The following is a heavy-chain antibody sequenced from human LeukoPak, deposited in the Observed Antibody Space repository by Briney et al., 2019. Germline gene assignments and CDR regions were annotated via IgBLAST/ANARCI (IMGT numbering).Heavy chain of an antibody. V-gene: IGHV3-48*01. CDR1: GFSFSGYN. J-gene: IGHJ6*02. Sequence: GGSLRLSCAGSGFSFSGYNMNWVRQAPGKGLEWVSYISSSSSTIYYADSVEGRFTISRDNARNSLYLQMNSLRAEDTAVYYCARGGGRGRYGMDVWGQGTTVTVSS. CDR3: ARGGGRGRYGMDV. CDR2: ISSSSSTI.